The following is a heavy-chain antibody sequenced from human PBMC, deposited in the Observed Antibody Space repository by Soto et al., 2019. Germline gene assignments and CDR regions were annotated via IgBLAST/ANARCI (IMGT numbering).Heavy chain of an antibody. CDR2: INTDGSVT. CDR1: GFTISRYW. D-gene: IGHD2-15*01. Sequence: GGSLRLSCAASGFTISRYWMHWVRQAPGKGLVWVARINTDGSVTGYADSVKGRFTVSRDNAKNTLYLQMNSLRAEDTAVHFCTRRTPSCSGGSCYPDAFDMWGQGTMVTVSS. V-gene: IGHV3-74*01. CDR3: TRRTPSCSGGSCYPDAFDM. J-gene: IGHJ3*02.